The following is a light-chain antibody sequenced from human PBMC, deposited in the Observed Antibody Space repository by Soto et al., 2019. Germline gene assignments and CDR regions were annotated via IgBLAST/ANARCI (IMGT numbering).Light chain of an antibody. CDR1: QSVSSSY. CDR3: QQYGSSPLYT. V-gene: IGKV3-20*01. Sequence: EVVLTQSPGTLSLSPGERATLSCRASQSVSSSYLAWYQQKPAQAPRLLIYGASSRATGIPDRFSGSGSGTDFTLTISRLEPEDFVVYYCQQYGSSPLYTFGQGTKLEIK. J-gene: IGKJ2*01. CDR2: GAS.